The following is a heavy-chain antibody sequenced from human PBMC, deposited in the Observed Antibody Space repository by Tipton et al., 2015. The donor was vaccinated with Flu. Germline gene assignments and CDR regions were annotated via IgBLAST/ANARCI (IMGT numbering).Heavy chain of an antibody. CDR1: GFTFSSYG. V-gene: IGHV3-30*18. J-gene: IGHJ4*02. D-gene: IGHD6-13*01. CDR3: AKDVEGSSWSFDY. CDR2: ISYDGSNK. Sequence: SLRLSCAASGFTFSSYGMHWVRQAPGKGLEWVAVISYDGSNKYYADSVKGRFTISRDNSKNTLYLQMNSLRAEDTAVYYCAKDVEGSSWSFDYWGQGTLVTVSS.